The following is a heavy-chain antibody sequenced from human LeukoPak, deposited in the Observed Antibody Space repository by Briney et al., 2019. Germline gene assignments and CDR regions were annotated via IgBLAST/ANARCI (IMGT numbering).Heavy chain of an antibody. CDR3: ATDQRYAFDY. J-gene: IGHJ4*02. Sequence: PGGSLRLSCEVSGFIFSDYYMSWIRQAPGKGLEWISNISTTAEGAKYAYYADSVKGRVTISRDDGKNTLYLHMNSLRDDDTAVYYCATDQRYAFDYWGQGILVTVSS. D-gene: IGHD3-9*01. V-gene: IGHV3-11*03. CDR1: GFIFSDYY. CDR2: ISTTAEGAKYA.